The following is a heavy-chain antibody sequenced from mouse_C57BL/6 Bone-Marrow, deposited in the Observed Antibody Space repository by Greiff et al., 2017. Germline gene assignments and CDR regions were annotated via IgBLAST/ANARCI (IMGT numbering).Heavy chain of an antibody. CDR2: LFPGSGST. Sequence: QVQLKQSGPELVRPGASVKISCKAPGYTFTSHWMQWVRQRPGQGLVWIGELFPGSGSTYYNEKFKGKATLTVEPSSSTAYMQRSSLTSEDSAVYFCARSSTTVVAPYWYFDVWGTGTTVTVSS. CDR3: ARSSTTVVAPYWYFDV. J-gene: IGHJ1*03. CDR1: GYTFTSHW. D-gene: IGHD1-1*01. V-gene: IGHV1-56*01.